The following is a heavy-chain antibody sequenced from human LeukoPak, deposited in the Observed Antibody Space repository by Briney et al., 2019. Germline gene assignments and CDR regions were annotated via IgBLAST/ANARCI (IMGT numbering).Heavy chain of an antibody. CDR3: TRSVYI. V-gene: IGHV4-59*08. D-gene: IGHD5/OR15-5a*01. CDR2: IYYSGST. Sequence: SETLSLTCTVSGGSVSGYYWSWLRQSPGTGLEWIGYIYYSGSTNYNPSLKSRVTISVDTSKNQFSLKLSSVTAADTAVYYCTRSVYIWGQGTMVTVSS. J-gene: IGHJ3*02. CDR1: GGSVSGYY.